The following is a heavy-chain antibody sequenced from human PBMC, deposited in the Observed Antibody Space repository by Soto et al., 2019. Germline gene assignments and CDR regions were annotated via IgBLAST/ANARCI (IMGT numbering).Heavy chain of an antibody. J-gene: IGHJ4*02. CDR3: ARDYYDSSGYYKGFDY. CDR2: IWYDGSNK. V-gene: IGHV3-33*01. Sequence: GGSLRLSCAASGFTFSSYGMHWVRQAPGKGLEWVAVIWYDGSNKYYADSVKGRFTISRDNSKNTLYLQMNSLRAEDTAVYYCARDYYDSSGYYKGFDYWGQGTLVTVSS. D-gene: IGHD3-22*01. CDR1: GFTFSSYG.